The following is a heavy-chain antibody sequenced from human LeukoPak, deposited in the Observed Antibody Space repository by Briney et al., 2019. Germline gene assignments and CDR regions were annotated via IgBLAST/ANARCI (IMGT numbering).Heavy chain of an antibody. CDR2: ISSSSSYI. CDR1: GFTFSSYS. J-gene: IGHJ4*02. V-gene: IGHV3-21*01. D-gene: IGHD6-13*01. CDR3: ARDNPYSSSTH. Sequence: GGSLRLSCAASGFTFSSYSMNWVRQAPGKGLEWVSSISSSSSYIHYADSVKGRFTISRDNAKNSLYLQMNSLRAEDTAVYYCARDNPYSSSTHWGQGTLVTVSS.